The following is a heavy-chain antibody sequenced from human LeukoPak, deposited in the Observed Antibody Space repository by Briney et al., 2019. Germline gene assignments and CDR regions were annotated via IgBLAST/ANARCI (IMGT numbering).Heavy chain of an antibody. CDR1: GYTFTSHG. J-gene: IGHJ4*02. CDR2: INPSDIKK. D-gene: IGHD6-13*01. V-gene: IGHV1-46*01. CDR3: ARESGDITAPKKNFDF. Sequence: ASVKVSCKASGYTFTSHGISWVRQTPGQGLEWMAAINPSDIKKYYAQEFQGRVAVTWDTSTSTVYMELSSLRSEDTAVYYCARESGDITAPKKNFDFWGQGTLITVSS.